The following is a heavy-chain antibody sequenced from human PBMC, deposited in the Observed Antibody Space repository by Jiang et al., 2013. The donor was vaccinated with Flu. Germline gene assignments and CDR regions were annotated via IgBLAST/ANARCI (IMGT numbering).Heavy chain of an antibody. CDR1: GGSISSYY. CDR2: IYYSGST. Sequence: LLKPSETPSLTCTVSGGSISSYYWSWIRQPPGKGLEWIGYIYYSGSTNYNPSLKSRVTISVDTSKNQFSLKLSSVTAADTAVYYCARAWGGYSYGTLDYWGQGTLVTVSS. CDR3: ARAWGGYSYGTLDY. J-gene: IGHJ4*02. V-gene: IGHV4-59*01. D-gene: IGHD5-18*01.